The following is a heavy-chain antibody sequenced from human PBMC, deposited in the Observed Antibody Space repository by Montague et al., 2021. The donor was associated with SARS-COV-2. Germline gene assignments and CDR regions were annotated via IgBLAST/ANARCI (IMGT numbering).Heavy chain of an antibody. Sequence: SLRLSCAASGFTFSSYTMNWVRQAPGKGLEWVSSITSSSSYIYYADSVKGRFTISRDNAKNSLYLQMNSLRAEDTAAYYCARDRGGYYSVFDYWGQGTLVTVSS. CDR2: ITSSSSYI. CDR3: ARDRGGYYSVFDY. J-gene: IGHJ4*02. CDR1: GFTFSSYT. V-gene: IGHV3-21*01. D-gene: IGHD3-22*01.